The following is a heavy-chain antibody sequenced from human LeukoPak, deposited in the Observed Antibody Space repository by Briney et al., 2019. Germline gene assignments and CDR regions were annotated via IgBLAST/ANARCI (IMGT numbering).Heavy chain of an antibody. CDR2: IYSGGDT. Sequence: GGSLRLSCAASGFTVSSSYMSWARQAPGKGLEWVSVIYSGGDTHYAGSVKGRFTISRDNSVNTLYLQMNSLRTEDTAVYYCARAFVTAAGFFDTWGQGTLVTVSS. CDR1: GFTVSSSY. V-gene: IGHV3-66*02. CDR3: ARAFVTAAGFFDT. D-gene: IGHD6-13*01. J-gene: IGHJ4*02.